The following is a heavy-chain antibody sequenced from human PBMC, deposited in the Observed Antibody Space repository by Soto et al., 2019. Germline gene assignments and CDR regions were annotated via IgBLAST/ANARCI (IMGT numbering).Heavy chain of an antibody. Sequence: EVQLLESGGGLVQPGESLRLSCAASGFTFRKYAMSWVRQAPGKGLEWVSAISASTITSYYADSVKGRFTISRDNSANSLYLQMNGLRAEDTAIYYCAYPVDSGFDPNFDSWGQGTMVTVSS. CDR1: GFTFRKYA. J-gene: IGHJ4*02. CDR3: AYPVDSGFDPNFDS. V-gene: IGHV3-23*01. CDR2: ISASTITS. D-gene: IGHD5-12*01.